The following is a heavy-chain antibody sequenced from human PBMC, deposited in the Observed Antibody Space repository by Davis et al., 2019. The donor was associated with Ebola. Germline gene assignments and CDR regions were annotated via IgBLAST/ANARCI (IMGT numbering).Heavy chain of an antibody. J-gene: IGHJ4*02. CDR3: ARSTGLVN. CDR1: GFTFSGSS. V-gene: IGHV3-73*01. D-gene: IGHD1-14*01. CDR2: IRSRANNYAT. Sequence: GESLKISCATSGFTFSGSSMHWVRQASGKGLEWVGRIRSRANNYATAYAASVKGRFTVSRDDSKNTAYLQMNSLRAEDTAVYYCARSTGLVNWGQGTLVTVSS.